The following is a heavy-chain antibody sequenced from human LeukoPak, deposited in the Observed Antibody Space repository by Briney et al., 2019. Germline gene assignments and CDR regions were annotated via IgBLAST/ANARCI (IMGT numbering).Heavy chain of an antibody. Sequence: ASVKVSCKASGYTFTGYYMHWVRQAPGQGLEWMGWINPNSGGTNHAQKFRGRVTMTRDTSISTAYMELSRLRSDDTAVYYCARDRPLDADDYYGFYYFDYWGQGTLVTVSS. J-gene: IGHJ4*02. D-gene: IGHD3-10*01. CDR1: GYTFTGYY. CDR3: ARDRPLDADDYYGFYYFDY. CDR2: INPNSGGT. V-gene: IGHV1-2*02.